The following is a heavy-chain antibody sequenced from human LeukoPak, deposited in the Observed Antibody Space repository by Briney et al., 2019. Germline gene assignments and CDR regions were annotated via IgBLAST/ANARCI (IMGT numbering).Heavy chain of an antibody. CDR2: INPNSGGT. CDR3: ASALYSNSGFDY. D-gene: IGHD6-6*01. V-gene: IGHV1-2*04. Sequence: ASVKVSCKASGYSFTAYYIHWVRQAPGQGPEWMGWINPNSGGTKYAQRFQGWVTMTRDTSISTVYIEVSRLTSDDTAVYYCASALYSNSGFDYWGQGTLVTVSS. J-gene: IGHJ4*02. CDR1: GYSFTAYY.